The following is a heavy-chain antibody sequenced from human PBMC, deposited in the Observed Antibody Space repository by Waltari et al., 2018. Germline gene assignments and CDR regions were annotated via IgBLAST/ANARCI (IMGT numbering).Heavy chain of an antibody. CDR1: GGSISSYY. Sequence: QVQLQESGPGLVKPSETLSLTCTVSGGSISSYYWSWIRQPPGKGLEWIGYIYYSGSTNYNPSLKSRVTISVDTSKNQFSLKLSSVTAADTAVYYCARAPDAFDIWGQGTRVTV. CDR3: ARAPDAFDI. CDR2: IYYSGST. J-gene: IGHJ3*02. V-gene: IGHV4-59*01.